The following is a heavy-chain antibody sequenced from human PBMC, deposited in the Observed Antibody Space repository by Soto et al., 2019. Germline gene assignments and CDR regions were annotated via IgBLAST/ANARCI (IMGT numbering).Heavy chain of an antibody. CDR1: GYTFSSYG. V-gene: IGHV1-18*01. CDR2: INPYNDNT. CDR3: ASVGGRDIVTGYLDY. D-gene: IGHD3-9*01. Sequence: QIQLVQSGAEVTKPGASVKFSCKASGYTFSSYGITWVRQAPGQGLEWMGWINPYNDNTNYAQKLQGRVTMTTDTSTSTAYMELRSLRSDDTAVYYCASVGGRDIVTGYLDYWGQGTLVTVSS. J-gene: IGHJ4*02.